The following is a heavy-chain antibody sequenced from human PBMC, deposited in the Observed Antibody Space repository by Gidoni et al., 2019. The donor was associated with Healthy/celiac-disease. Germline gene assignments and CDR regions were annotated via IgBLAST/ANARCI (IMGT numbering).Heavy chain of an antibody. V-gene: IGHV3-7*03. J-gene: IGHJ5*02. CDR1: GFPFCRYG. Sequence: EVQLVESGGGLVQPGGSLRLSCAASGFPFCRYGRSWVRQAPGKGLEWVANIKQDGSEKYYVDSVKGRFTISRDNAKNSLYLQMNSLRAEDTAVYYCARGGRIVVVVAARFDPWGQGTLVTVSS. CDR3: ARGGRIVVVVAARFDP. D-gene: IGHD2-15*01. CDR2: IKQDGSEK.